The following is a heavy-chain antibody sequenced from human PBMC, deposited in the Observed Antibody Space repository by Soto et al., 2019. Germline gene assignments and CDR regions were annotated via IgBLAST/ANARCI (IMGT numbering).Heavy chain of an antibody. CDR3: ARSQRNGAMDV. D-gene: IGHD2-8*01. Sequence: PGGSLRLSCVGSAFTFGSYSLNWVRQAPGKGLEWVSSITSGSSFIDYADSVKGRFTISRDDAKNSLFLQMSSLRADDTAVYYCARSQRNGAMDVWGQGTTVTVSS. CDR2: ITSGSSFI. CDR1: AFTFGSYS. J-gene: IGHJ6*02. V-gene: IGHV3-21*01.